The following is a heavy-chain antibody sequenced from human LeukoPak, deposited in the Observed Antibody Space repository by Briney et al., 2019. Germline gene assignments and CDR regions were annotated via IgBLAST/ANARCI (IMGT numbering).Heavy chain of an antibody. CDR3: AKDISPGIVGADDAFDI. V-gene: IGHV3-9*03. J-gene: IGHJ3*02. Sequence: WVRQAPGKGLEWVSGISWNSGSIGYADSVKGRFTISRDNAKNSLYLQMNSLRAEDMALYYCAKDISPGIVGADDAFDIWGQGTMVTVSS. CDR2: ISWNSGSI. D-gene: IGHD1-26*01.